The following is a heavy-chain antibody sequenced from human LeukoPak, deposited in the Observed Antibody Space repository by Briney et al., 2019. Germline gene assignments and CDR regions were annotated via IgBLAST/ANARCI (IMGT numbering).Heavy chain of an antibody. D-gene: IGHD6-19*01. V-gene: IGHV4-34*01. Sequence: GSLRLSCEASGFTFSSSWMSWIRQPPGKGLEWIGEINHSGSTNYNPSLKSRVTISVDTSKNQFSLKLSSVTAADTAVYYCASSIAVAAIDYWGQGTLVTVSS. CDR2: INHSGST. CDR3: ASSIAVAAIDY. CDR1: GFTFSSSW. J-gene: IGHJ4*02.